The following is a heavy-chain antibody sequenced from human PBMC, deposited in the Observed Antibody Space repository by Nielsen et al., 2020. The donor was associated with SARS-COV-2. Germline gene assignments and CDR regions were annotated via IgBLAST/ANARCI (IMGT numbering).Heavy chain of an antibody. V-gene: IGHV3-74*01. J-gene: IGHJ6*02. Sequence: GESLKISCAAPGFTFSSYWMHWVRQAPGKGLVWVSRINSDGSSTSYADSVKGRFTISRDNAKNTLYLQMNSLRAEDTAVYYCARVEGSSWYDYYYYYGMDVWGQGTTVTVSS. CDR2: INSDGSST. CDR1: GFTFSSYW. CDR3: ARVEGSSWYDYYYYYGMDV. D-gene: IGHD6-13*01.